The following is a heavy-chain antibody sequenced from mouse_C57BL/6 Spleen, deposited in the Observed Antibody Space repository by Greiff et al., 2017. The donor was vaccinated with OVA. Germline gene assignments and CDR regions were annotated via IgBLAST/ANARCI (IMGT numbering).Heavy chain of an antibody. D-gene: IGHD2-4*01. CDR2: INYDGCST. CDR1: GFTFSDYY. V-gene: IGHV5-16*01. J-gene: IGHJ4*01. CDR3: ARDGGLRRNYYAMDY. Sequence: EVKLVESEGGLVQPGSSMKLSCTASGFTFSDYYMAWVRQVPEKGLEWVANINYDGCSTYYLDSLKSRFIISRDNAKNSLYRQMSSLKSEDTATYYCARDGGLRRNYYAMDYWGQGTSVTVSS.